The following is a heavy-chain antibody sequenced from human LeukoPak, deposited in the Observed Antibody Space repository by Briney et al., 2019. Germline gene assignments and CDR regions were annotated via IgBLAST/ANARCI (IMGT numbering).Heavy chain of an antibody. J-gene: IGHJ4*02. CDR3: ARDYDF. Sequence: PGGSLRLSCAASGFTFSSYWKNWVRQAPGKGLEWVANIKQDGSEKYYVDSVKGRFTISRDNAKNSLYLQMNSLRAEDTAVYYCARDYDFWGQGTLVTVSS. V-gene: IGHV3-7*01. D-gene: IGHD3-3*01. CDR2: IKQDGSEK. CDR1: GFTFSSYW.